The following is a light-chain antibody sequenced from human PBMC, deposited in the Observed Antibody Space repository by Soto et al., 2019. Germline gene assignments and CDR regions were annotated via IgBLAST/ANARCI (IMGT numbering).Light chain of an antibody. CDR1: QSVISH. J-gene: IGKJ1*01. V-gene: IGKV3-15*01. Sequence: EIVMTQSPAAHSVTPGERTTLSCWASQSVISHLAWDQQTPGQAPRLLIYGASTRAPGIPARFSGSETETEFTLSIRGLQPEDFAVYYCRQYCGCPRTFGQGTKL. CDR2: GAS. CDR3: RQYCGCPRT.